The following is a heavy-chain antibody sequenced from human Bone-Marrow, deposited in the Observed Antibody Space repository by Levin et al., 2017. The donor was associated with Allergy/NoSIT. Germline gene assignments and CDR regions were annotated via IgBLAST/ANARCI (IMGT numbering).Heavy chain of an antibody. CDR3: ASADLLSTSVDY. D-gene: IGHD3-16*02. V-gene: IGHV4-31*03. J-gene: IGHJ4*02. CDR1: GGSINSSNYY. CDR2: IYYRGTT. Sequence: SETLSLTCTVSGGSINSSNYYWSWIRQHPGKGLEWIGCIYYRGTTYYNPALKSRVTISLDKPKNQFSLNLTSVTAADTAVYFCASADLLSTSVDYWGQGTLVTVSS.